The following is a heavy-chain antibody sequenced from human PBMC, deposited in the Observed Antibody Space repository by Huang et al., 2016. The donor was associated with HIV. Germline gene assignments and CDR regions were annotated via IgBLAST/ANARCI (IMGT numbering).Heavy chain of an antibody. CDR1: GYTFTDSN. J-gene: IGHJ4*02. Sequence: QVQLVQSGAEVKNPGASVRVSCKASGYTFTDSNIHWVRQAPGQGLEWMGWSNPKRSGTSYAQRFQGRITMTRDTTISTVHMDRRRIQSDDTAVYFCARDWSFGSSTSPADWGQGTLVTVSS. CDR2: SNPKRSGT. CDR3: ARDWSFGSSTSPAD. V-gene: IGHV1-2*02. D-gene: IGHD6-6*01.